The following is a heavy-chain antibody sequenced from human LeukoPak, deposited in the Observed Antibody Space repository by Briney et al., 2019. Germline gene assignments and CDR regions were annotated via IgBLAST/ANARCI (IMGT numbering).Heavy chain of an antibody. V-gene: IGHV4-59*01. CDR1: GGSTSSYY. Sequence: SETLSLTCTVSGGSTSSYYWSWIRQPPGKGLEWIGYIYYSGSTNYNPSLKSRVTISVDTSKNQFSLKLSSVTAADTAVYYCAGSSDGYTDFEYWGQGTLVTVSS. D-gene: IGHD5-24*01. CDR2: IYYSGST. J-gene: IGHJ4*02. CDR3: AGSSDGYTDFEY.